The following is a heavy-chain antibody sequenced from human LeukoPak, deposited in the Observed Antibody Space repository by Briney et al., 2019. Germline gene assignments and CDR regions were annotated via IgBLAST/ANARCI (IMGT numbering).Heavy chain of an antibody. D-gene: IGHD6-6*01. CDR3: AREAYGSSPGAFDI. Sequence: PSETLSLTCTVSGGSISSYYWSWIRQPAGKGLEWIGRIYTSGSTNYNPSLKSRVTMSVDTSKNQFSLKLSSVTAADTAVYYCAREAYGSSPGAFDIWGQGTMVTVSS. J-gene: IGHJ3*02. CDR2: IYTSGST. V-gene: IGHV4-4*07. CDR1: GGSISSYY.